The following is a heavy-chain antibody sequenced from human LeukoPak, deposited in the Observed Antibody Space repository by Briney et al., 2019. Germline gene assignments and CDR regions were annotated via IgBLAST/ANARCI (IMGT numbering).Heavy chain of an antibody. Sequence: ASVKVSCKASGYTFTTYGITWVRQAPGQGLEWMGIINPSGGSTSYAQKFQGRVTMTRDTSTSTVYMELSSLRSEDTAVYYCARAVDWPDAFDIWGQGTMVTVSS. V-gene: IGHV1-46*01. CDR1: GYTFTTYG. D-gene: IGHD3/OR15-3a*01. J-gene: IGHJ3*02. CDR2: INPSGGST. CDR3: ARAVDWPDAFDI.